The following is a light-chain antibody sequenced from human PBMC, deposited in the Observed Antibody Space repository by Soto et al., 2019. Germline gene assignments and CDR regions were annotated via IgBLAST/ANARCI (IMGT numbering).Light chain of an antibody. CDR2: DAS. CDR1: QSVSSY. V-gene: IGKV3-11*01. J-gene: IGKJ4*01. Sequence: ENVLTQSPATLSLSPGERATLSCRASQSVSSYLAWYQQKPGQAPRLLIYDASDRASGIPARFSGSGSGTDFTLTISSLEPEDFAVYYCQQRYNWSLTFGGGTKVEIK. CDR3: QQRYNWSLT.